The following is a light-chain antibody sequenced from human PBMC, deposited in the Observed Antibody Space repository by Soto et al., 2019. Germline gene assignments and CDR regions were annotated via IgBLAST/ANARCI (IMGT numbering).Light chain of an antibody. CDR2: GAS. J-gene: IGKJ1*01. CDR3: QQYNSYLWT. CDR1: QVISSS. Sequence: AIPMTQPPSSLSASTGDTVTITCRASQVISSSLAWYQQKPGKAPKLLIYGASTLQSGVPSRFSGSGSGTEFTLTISSLQPDDFATYYCQQYNSYLWTFGQGTKVDIK. V-gene: IGKV1-8*01.